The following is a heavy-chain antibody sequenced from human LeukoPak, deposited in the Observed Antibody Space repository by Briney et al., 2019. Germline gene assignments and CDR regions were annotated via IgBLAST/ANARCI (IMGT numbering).Heavy chain of an antibody. D-gene: IGHD2-2*01. CDR2: ISSSNSHI. J-gene: IGHJ4*02. CDR1: GFTINNYW. Sequence: GSLRLSCAASGFTINNYWMNWVRQAPGKGLEWVSSISSSNSHIYYADSVKGRFTISRDNAKNSLYLQMNSLRAEDTAVYYCARGFYCTSTSCSTGFNYWGQGALVTVSS. CDR3: ARGFYCTSTSCSTGFNY. V-gene: IGHV3-21*01.